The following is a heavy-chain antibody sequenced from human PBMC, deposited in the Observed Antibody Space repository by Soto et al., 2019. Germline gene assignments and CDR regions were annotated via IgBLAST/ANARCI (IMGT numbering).Heavy chain of an antibody. CDR3: AKNGLDNSPSAIDS. V-gene: IGHV3-23*01. J-gene: IGHJ4*02. D-gene: IGHD1-1*01. Sequence: GGSLRLSCTASGFTFRNNVLSWVRQAPGKGLDWVSGITGSGRDTYYADSVKGRFTISRDNSKNMVFLQMNSLRAEDTALYYCAKNGLDNSPSAIDSWGPGTLVTVSS. CDR2: ITGSGRDT. CDR1: GFTFRNNV.